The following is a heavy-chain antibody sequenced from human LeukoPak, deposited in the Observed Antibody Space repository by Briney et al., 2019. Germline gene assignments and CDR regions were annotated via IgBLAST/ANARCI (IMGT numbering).Heavy chain of an antibody. CDR2: ISGSGGST. CDR3: ALAAAGLGAFDI. J-gene: IGHJ3*02. D-gene: IGHD6-13*01. CDR1: GFTFTSHA. Sequence: GGSLRLSCAASGFTFTSHAMSWVRQAPGKGLEWVSVISGSGGSTYYADSVKGRFTISRDNSKNTLYLQMNSLRAEDTAVYYCALAAAGLGAFDIWGQGTMVTVSS. V-gene: IGHV3-23*01.